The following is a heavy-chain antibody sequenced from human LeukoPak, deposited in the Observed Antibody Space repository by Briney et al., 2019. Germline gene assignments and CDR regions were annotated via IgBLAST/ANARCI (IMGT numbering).Heavy chain of an antibody. J-gene: IGHJ6*03. V-gene: IGHV1-2*02. CDR2: INPNSGGT. Sequence: GASVKVSCKASGYTFTGYYMHWVRQAPGQGLEWMGWINPNSGGTNYAQKFQGRVTMTRDTSISTAYMELSSLRSEDTAVYYCATSSRYGSGRLYYYMDVWGKGTTVTVSS. D-gene: IGHD3-10*01. CDR3: ATSSRYGSGRLYYYMDV. CDR1: GYTFTGYY.